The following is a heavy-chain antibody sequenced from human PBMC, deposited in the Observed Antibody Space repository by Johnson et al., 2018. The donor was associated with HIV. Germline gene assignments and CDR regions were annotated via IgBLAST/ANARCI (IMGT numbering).Heavy chain of an antibody. Sequence: QVQLVESGGGVVRPGGSLRLSCAASGFTFDDYGMHWVRQAPGKGLEWVAIIWYDGTKKYYGDSVKGRFTISRDNSKNTLYLQMNSLRAEDTAVYYCARDPAAAALRAFDIWGQGTMVTVSS. CDR3: ARDPAAAALRAFDI. V-gene: IGHV3-33*08. CDR2: IWYDGTKK. D-gene: IGHD6-13*01. CDR1: GFTFDDYG. J-gene: IGHJ3*02.